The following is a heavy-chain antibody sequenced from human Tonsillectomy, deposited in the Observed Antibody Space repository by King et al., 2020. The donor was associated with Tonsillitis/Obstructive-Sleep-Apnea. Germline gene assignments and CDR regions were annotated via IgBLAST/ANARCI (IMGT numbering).Heavy chain of an antibody. V-gene: IGHV3-21*01. D-gene: IGHD3-16*01. CDR2: ISISSSYI. J-gene: IGHJ3*02. CDR3: ARQGGEDAFDI. CDR1: GFTFSSYS. Sequence: EVQLVESGGGLVKPGGSLRLSCAASGFTFSSYSMNWVRQAPGKGLEWVSSISISSSYIYYADSVKGRFTISRDNAKNSLYLQMNSLRAEDTAVYYCARQGGEDAFDIWGQGTMVTVSS.